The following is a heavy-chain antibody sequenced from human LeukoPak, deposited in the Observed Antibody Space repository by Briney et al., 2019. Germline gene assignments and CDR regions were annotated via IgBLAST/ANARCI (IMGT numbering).Heavy chain of an antibody. J-gene: IGHJ3*02. Sequence: GASVKVSCKASGYTFTGYYMHWVRQAPGQGLEWMGWINPNSGGTNYAQKFQGRVTMTRDTSTSTVYMELSSLRSEDTAVYYCARDPTPHYDSGGYAWSDAFDIWGQGTMVTVSS. CDR3: ARDPTPHYDSGGYAWSDAFDI. V-gene: IGHV1-2*02. CDR1: GYTFTGYY. D-gene: IGHD3-22*01. CDR2: INPNSGGT.